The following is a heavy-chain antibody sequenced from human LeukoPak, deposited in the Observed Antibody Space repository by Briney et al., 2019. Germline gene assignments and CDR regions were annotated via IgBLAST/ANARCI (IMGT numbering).Heavy chain of an antibody. CDR2: ISGSGGST. V-gene: IGHV3-23*01. CDR3: AILPGYSSGWYEVNY. D-gene: IGHD6-13*01. CDR1: GFTFSSYA. Sequence: GVSLRLSCAASGFTFSSYAMSWVRQAPGEGLEWVSGISGSGGSTYYADSVKGRFTISRDNSRNTLYLQMNSPRAEDTAVYYCAILPGYSSGWYEVNYWGQGTLVTVSS. J-gene: IGHJ4*02.